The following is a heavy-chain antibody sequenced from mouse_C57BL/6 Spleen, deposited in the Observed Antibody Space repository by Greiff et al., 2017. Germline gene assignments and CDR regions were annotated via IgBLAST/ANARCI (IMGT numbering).Heavy chain of an antibody. CDR2: IHPRSGNT. D-gene: IGHD2-1*01. CDR3: ARGDGNYFDY. J-gene: IGHJ2*01. Sequence: QVQLKQSGAELARPGASVKLSCKASGYTFTSYGISWVKQRTGQGLEWIGEIHPRSGNTYYNEKFKGKATLTSDNSSSTAYMELRSLTSEDAAVYFCARGDGNYFDYWGKGTTLTVSS. V-gene: IGHV1-81*01. CDR1: GYTFTSYG.